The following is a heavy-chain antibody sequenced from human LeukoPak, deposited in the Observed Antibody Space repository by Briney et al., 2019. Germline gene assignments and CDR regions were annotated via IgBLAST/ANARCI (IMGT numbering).Heavy chain of an antibody. V-gene: IGHV3-23*01. D-gene: IGHD3-9*01. J-gene: IGHJ3*02. CDR2: ISGSGGST. CDR3: ARNGVGYYDILTGYYKNAFDI. Sequence: PGGSLRLSCAASGFTFSSYAMSWVRQAPGKGLEWVSAISGSGGSTYYADSVKGRFTISRDNSKNTLYLQMNSLRAEDTAVYYCARNGVGYYDILTGYYKNAFDIWGQGTMVTVSS. CDR1: GFTFSSYA.